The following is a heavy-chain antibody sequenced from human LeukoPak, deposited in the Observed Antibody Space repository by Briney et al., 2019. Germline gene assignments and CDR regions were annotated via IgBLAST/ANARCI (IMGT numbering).Heavy chain of an antibody. Sequence: GGSLRLSCAASGFTFSSYAMHWVRQAPGKGLEWVAVISYDGSNKYYADSVKGRFTISRDNSKNTLYLQMNSLGAEDTAVYYCARPLLKFSSSPFDYWGQGTLVTVSS. V-gene: IGHV3-30-3*01. CDR3: ARPLLKFSSSPFDY. CDR1: GFTFSSYA. D-gene: IGHD6-13*01. J-gene: IGHJ4*02. CDR2: ISYDGSNK.